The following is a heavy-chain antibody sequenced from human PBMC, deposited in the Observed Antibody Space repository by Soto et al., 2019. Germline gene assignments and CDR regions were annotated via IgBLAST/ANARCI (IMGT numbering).Heavy chain of an antibody. V-gene: IGHV1-3*01. CDR2: INAGNGNT. CDR3: ARRGSGGSLLQRGDAFDI. Sequence: ASVKVSCKASGYTFTSYAMHWVRQAPGQRLEWMGWINAGNGNTKYSQKFQGRVTITRDTSASTAYMELSSLRSEDTAVYYCARRGSGGSLLQRGDAFDIWGQGTMVTVSS. D-gene: IGHD2-15*01. CDR1: GYTFTSYA. J-gene: IGHJ3*02.